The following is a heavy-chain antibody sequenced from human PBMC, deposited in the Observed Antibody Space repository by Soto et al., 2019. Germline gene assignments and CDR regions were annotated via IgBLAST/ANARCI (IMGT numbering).Heavy chain of an antibody. D-gene: IGHD5-18*01. J-gene: IGHJ6*01. CDR1: GFTFSSYA. CDR3: ARKGKGHTAMVTFYYYGMDV. V-gene: IGHV3-30-3*01. Sequence: QVQLVESGGGVVQPGRSLRLSCAASGFTFSSYAMHWVRQAPGKGLEWVAVISYDGSNKYYADSVKGRFTISRDNSKNTLYLQMNSLRAEDTAVYYCARKGKGHTAMVTFYYYGMDVW. CDR2: ISYDGSNK.